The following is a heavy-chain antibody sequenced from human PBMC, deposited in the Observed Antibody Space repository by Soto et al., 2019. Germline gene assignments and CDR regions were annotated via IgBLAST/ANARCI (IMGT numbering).Heavy chain of an antibody. Sequence: QVQLVQSGAEVKKPGSSVKVSCKASGGTFSSYAISWVRQAPGQGLEWMGGIIPISGTANYAQKFQGRVTITADESTRTAYMELSSLRSEDTAVYYCARSQGSSTSLEIYYYYYYGMDVWGRGTTVTVSS. V-gene: IGHV1-69*01. D-gene: IGHD2-2*01. CDR3: ARSQGSSTSLEIYYYYYYGMDV. CDR2: IIPISGTA. CDR1: GGTFSSYA. J-gene: IGHJ6*02.